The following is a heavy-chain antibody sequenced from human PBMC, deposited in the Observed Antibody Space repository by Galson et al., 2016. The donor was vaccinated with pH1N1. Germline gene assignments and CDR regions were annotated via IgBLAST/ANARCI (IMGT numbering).Heavy chain of an antibody. Sequence: SLRLSCAASGFIFTNYGFSWVRQAPGMGLEWISVIGSIARETSYAGSVKGRFTISRDNSKNTVYLEMNSLRAEDTAVDHCARSRNLDVWGQGTPVTVSS. V-gene: IGHV3-23*01. CDR1: GFIFTNYG. CDR2: IGSIARET. CDR3: ARSRNLDV. J-gene: IGHJ4*02. D-gene: IGHD1-14*01.